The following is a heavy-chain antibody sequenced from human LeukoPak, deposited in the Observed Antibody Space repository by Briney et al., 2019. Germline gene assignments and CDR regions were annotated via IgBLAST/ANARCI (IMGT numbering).Heavy chain of an antibody. CDR1: GFTFSSYG. J-gene: IGHJ4*02. CDR2: IRYDGSNK. Sequence: GGSLRLSCAASGFTFSSYGMHWVRQAPGKGLEWVAFIRYDGSNKYYADSVKGRFTISRDNSKNTLYLQMNSLRAEDTAVYYCAREGDGYSYGNTNFDYWGQGTLVTVSS. D-gene: IGHD5-18*01. CDR3: AREGDGYSYGNTNFDY. V-gene: IGHV3-30*02.